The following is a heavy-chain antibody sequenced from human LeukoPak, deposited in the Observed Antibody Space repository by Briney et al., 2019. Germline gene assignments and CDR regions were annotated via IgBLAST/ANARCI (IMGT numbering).Heavy chain of an antibody. CDR1: GGSISSYY. CDR3: ARSNPIAAAVCPWFDP. J-gene: IGHJ5*02. Sequence: PSETLSLTCTVSGGSISSYYWSWIRQPPGKGLEWIGYIYYSGSTNYNPSLKSRVTISVDTSKNQFSLKLSSVTAADTAVYYCARSNPIAAAVCPWFDPWGQGTLVTVSS. CDR2: IYYSGST. V-gene: IGHV4-59*01. D-gene: IGHD6-13*01.